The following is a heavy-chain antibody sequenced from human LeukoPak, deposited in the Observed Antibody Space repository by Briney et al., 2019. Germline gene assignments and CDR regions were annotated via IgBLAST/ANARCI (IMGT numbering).Heavy chain of an antibody. J-gene: IGHJ3*02. CDR1: GFTVSSNY. CDR2: IYSGGST. V-gene: IGHV3-66*01. CDR3: AKEMATMNAFDI. Sequence: GGSLTLSCAVSGFTVSSNYISWVRQAPGKGLEWVSVIYSGGSTDYKDSVKDRFIISRDNSKNTLYLQMNSLRAEDTAVYYCAKEMATMNAFDIWGQGTTVTVSS. D-gene: IGHD5-24*01.